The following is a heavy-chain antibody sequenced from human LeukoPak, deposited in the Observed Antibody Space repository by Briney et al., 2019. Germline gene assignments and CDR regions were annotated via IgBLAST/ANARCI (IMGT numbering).Heavy chain of an antibody. CDR2: FYYSAST. CDR3: ARVLQRGYCSGGSCSPYAFDI. V-gene: IGHV4-39*07. D-gene: IGHD2-15*01. Sequence: SETQSLTCSVSGGSIITYNSYWDWIRQPPGKGLEWIGSFYYSASTFYNPSLKSRVTISVDTSKNQFSLKLSSVTAADTAVYYCARVLQRGYCSGGSCSPYAFDIWAKGQWSPSLQ. J-gene: IGHJ3*02. CDR1: GGSIITYNSY.